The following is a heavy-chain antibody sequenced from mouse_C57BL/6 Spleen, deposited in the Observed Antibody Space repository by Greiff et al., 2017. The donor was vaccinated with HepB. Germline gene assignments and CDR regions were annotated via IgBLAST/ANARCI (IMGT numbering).Heavy chain of an antibody. D-gene: IGHD2-1*01. CDR2: IDPENGDT. Sequence: VQLQQSGAELVRPGASVKLSCTASGFNIKDDYMHWVKQRPEQGLEWIGWIDPENGDTEYASKFQGKATITADTSSHTAYLQLSSLTSEDTAVYYCTTGVNHDQAWFAYWGQGTLVTVSA. CDR1: GFNIKDDY. V-gene: IGHV14-4*01. J-gene: IGHJ3*01. CDR3: TTGVNHDQAWFAY.